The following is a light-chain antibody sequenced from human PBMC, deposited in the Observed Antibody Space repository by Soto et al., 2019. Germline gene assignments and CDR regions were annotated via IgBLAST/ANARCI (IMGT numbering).Light chain of an antibody. J-gene: IGKJ2*01. Sequence: DIQMTQSPSTLSASVGDRVTITCRASQSISSWLAWYQQKPGKAPKLLIYKASSLESGVPSRFSGSGSGTXXXXXXSXLQPDDFATYYXQQYNSYPYTFGQGTKLEIK. V-gene: IGKV1-5*03. CDR1: QSISSW. CDR3: QQYNSYPYT. CDR2: KAS.